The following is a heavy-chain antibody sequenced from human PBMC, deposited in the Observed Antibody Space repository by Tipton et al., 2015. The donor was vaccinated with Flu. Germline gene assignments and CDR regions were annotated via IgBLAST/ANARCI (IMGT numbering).Heavy chain of an antibody. V-gene: IGHV4-61*02. CDR1: GGSISSGDYF. D-gene: IGHD1-1*01. CDR2: IHISMGT. CDR3: ARGYAFSV. Sequence: TLSLTCTVSGGSISSGDYFWTWIRQPAGKGLEWIRRIHISMGTYYNPSLESRATISLDASNNQFSLKLNSVTAADTAVYYCARGYAFSVWGQGTMVTVSS. J-gene: IGHJ3*01.